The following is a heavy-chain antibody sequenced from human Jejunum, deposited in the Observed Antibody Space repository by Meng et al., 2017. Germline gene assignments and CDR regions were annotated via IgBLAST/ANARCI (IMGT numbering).Heavy chain of an antibody. CDR3: ARTAYNGAWHGMDV. D-gene: IGHD1-14*01. Sequence: GESLKISCAASGFTFSSRGMHWVRQAPGKGLEWVAVIWNDGGKKYYAGSVKGRFTISRDNSKNTLYLEMNSLRAEDAAIYYCARTAYNGAWHGMDVWGEGTTVTVSS. CDR2: IWNDGGKK. V-gene: IGHV3-33*01. CDR1: GFTFSSRG. J-gene: IGHJ6*04.